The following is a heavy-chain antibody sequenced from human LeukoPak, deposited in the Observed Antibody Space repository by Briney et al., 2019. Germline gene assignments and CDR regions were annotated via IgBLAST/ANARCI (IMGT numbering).Heavy chain of an antibody. CDR3: ASRYGDYEGFYGMDV. V-gene: IGHV1-8*01. D-gene: IGHD4-17*01. CDR1: GYTFTSYD. CDR2: MNPNSGNT. Sequence: ASVNVSYKASGYTFTSYDINWVRQATGQGLEWMGWMNPNSGNTGYAQKFQGRVTMTRNTSISTAYMELSSPRSEDTAVYYCASRYGDYEGFYGMDVWGQGTTVTVSS. J-gene: IGHJ6*02.